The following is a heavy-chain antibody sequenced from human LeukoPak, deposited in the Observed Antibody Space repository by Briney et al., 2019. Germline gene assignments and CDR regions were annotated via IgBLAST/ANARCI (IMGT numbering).Heavy chain of an antibody. Sequence: GGSLRLSCAASGFTFSNAWMSWVRQAPGKGLEWVGRIKSKSDGGTTDYAEPVRGRFTISGDDSKITMYLHMNSLKTEDTAVYYCTTDKRWTYYLNYGGKETLVTVSS. V-gene: IGHV3-15*01. J-gene: IGHJ4*02. D-gene: IGHD4-23*01. CDR2: IKSKSDGGTT. CDR3: TTDKRWTYYLNY. CDR1: GFTFSNAW.